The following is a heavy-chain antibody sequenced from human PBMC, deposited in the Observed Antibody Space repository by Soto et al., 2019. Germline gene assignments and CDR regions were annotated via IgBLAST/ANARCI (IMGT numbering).Heavy chain of an antibody. CDR3: ARNLRSRPLDY. CDR1: GGSISSSSYY. V-gene: IGHV4-39*01. D-gene: IGHD2-2*01. Sequence: SETLSLTCTVSGGSISSSSYYWGWIRQPPGKGLEWIGSIYYSWSTYYNPSLKSRVTISVDTSKNQFSLKLSSVTAADTAVYYCARNLRSRPLDYWGQGTLVTVSS. J-gene: IGHJ4*02. CDR2: IYYSWST.